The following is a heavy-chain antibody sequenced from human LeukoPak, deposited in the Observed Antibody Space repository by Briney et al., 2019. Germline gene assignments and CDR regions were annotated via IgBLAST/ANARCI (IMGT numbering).Heavy chain of an antibody. Sequence: GGSLTLSCAASGFTFSSYAMSWVRHAPGKGLEWVSAISGSGGSTYYADSVKGRFTISRDNSKNTLYLQMNSLRAEDTAVYYCAKVRTAIVDYWGQGTLVTVSS. CDR3: AKVRTAIVDY. CDR1: GFTFSSYA. CDR2: ISGSGGST. D-gene: IGHD5-18*01. V-gene: IGHV3-23*01. J-gene: IGHJ4*02.